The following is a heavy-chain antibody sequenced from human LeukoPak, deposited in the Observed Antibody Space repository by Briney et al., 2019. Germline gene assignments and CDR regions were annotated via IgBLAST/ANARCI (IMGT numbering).Heavy chain of an antibody. J-gene: IGHJ5*02. CDR1: GGSISSNSYY. CDR3: ARHHYCLGGTCSFDP. D-gene: IGHD2-15*01. CDR2: IYYSGIT. V-gene: IGHV4-39*01. Sequence: SETLSLTCAVSGGSISSNSYYWGWIRQSPGKGLEWIGSIYYSGITYYSPSLRSRVTISVDTSKIQFSLKLSSVTAADTAVYYCARHHYCLGGTCSFDPWGQGTLVAVSS.